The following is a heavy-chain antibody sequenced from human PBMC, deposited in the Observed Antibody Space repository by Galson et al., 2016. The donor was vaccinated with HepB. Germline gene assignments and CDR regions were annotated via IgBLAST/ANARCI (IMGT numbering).Heavy chain of an antibody. D-gene: IGHD1-26*01. J-gene: IGHJ4*02. V-gene: IGHV3-53*01. Sequence: SLRLSCAASGFIVSGNYMTWVRQAPGKGLEWVSVIYGGGSTYYADSVKGRFIISGDNSKNTLYLQMNNVRVDDTAVYFCASHGGSPSGILGPTEGLDYWGLGTLVTVSS. CDR2: IYGGGST. CDR1: GFIVSGNY. CDR3: ASHGGSPSGILGPTEGLDY.